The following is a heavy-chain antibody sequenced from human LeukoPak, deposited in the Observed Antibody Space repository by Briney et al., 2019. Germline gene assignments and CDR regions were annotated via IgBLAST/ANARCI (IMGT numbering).Heavy chain of an antibody. CDR1: GFTFSSSW. CDR3: ARVGYDWNGMDV. Sequence: PGGSLRLSCVTSGFTFSSSWMHWVRQAPGKGLVWVSRINSDGSDISYADSVKGRFTISRDNAKNTLYLQMNSLRAEDTAVYYCARVGYDWNGMDVWGQGTTVTVSS. J-gene: IGHJ6*02. CDR2: INSDGSDI. V-gene: IGHV3-74*01. D-gene: IGHD1-20*01.